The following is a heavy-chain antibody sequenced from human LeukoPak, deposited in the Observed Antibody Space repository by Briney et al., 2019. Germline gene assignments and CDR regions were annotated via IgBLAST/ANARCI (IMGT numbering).Heavy chain of an antibody. D-gene: IGHD3-10*01. CDR1: GYTFTGYY. CDR2: INPNSGGT. J-gene: IGHJ6*02. Sequence: GSVKVSCKASGYTFTGYYMHWVRQAPGQGLEWMGWINPNSGGTNYAQKFQGRVTMTRDTSISTAYMELSRLRSDDTAVYYCARETSGGYYGMDVWGQGTTVTVSS. V-gene: IGHV1-2*02. CDR3: ARETSGGYYGMDV.